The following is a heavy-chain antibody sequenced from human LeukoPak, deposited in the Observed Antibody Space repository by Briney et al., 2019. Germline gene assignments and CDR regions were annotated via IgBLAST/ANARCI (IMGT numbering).Heavy chain of an antibody. D-gene: IGHD3-3*01. CDR3: AREPFWSGYYFDY. V-gene: IGHV4-61*02. CDR2: IYTSGST. J-gene: IGHJ4*02. Sequence: PSQTLSLTCTVSGGSISSGSCYWSWIRQPAGKGLEWIGRIYTSGSTNYNPSLKSRVTISVDTSKNQFSLKLSSVTAADTAVYYCAREPFWSGYYFDYWGQGTLVTVSS. CDR1: GGSISSGSCY.